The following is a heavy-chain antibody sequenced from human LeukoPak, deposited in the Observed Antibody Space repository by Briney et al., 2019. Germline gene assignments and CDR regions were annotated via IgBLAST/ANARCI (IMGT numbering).Heavy chain of an antibody. D-gene: IGHD6-6*01. Sequence: SQTLSLTCTVSGGSISSGGYYWSWIRQPPGKGLEWIGYIYHSGSTYYNPSLKSRVAISVDRSKNQFSLKLSSVTAADTAVYYCATLRYSSSSVFDYWGQGTLVTVSS. CDR3: ATLRYSSSSVFDY. J-gene: IGHJ4*02. V-gene: IGHV4-30-2*01. CDR2: IYHSGST. CDR1: GGSISSGGYY.